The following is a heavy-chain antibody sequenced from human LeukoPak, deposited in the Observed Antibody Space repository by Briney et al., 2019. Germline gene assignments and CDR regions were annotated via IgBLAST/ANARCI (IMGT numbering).Heavy chain of an antibody. J-gene: IGHJ6*02. D-gene: IGHD6-13*01. V-gene: IGHV3-30*18. CDR2: ISYDGSNK. CDR3: AKDRSSSWYEGPFNGMDV. CDR1: GFTFSSNS. Sequence: GGSLRLSCAASGFTFSSNSMNWVRQAPGKGLEWVAVISYDGSNKYYADSVKGRFTISRDNSKNTLYLQMNSLRAEDTAVYYCAKDRSSSWYEGPFNGMDVWGQGTTVTVSS.